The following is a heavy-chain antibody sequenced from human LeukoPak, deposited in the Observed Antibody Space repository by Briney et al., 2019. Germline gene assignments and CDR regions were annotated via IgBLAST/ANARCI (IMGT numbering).Heavy chain of an antibody. V-gene: IGHV1-8*01. Sequence: ASVKVSCKASGYTFTSYDINWVRQATGQGLEWMGWMNPNSGNTGYAQKFQGRVTMTRNTSMSTAYMELSSLRPEDTAMYYCARGIWIQLWSYPQYYFDYWGQGTLVTVSS. CDR1: GYTFTSYD. CDR3: ARGIWIQLWSYPQYYFDY. CDR2: MNPNSGNT. D-gene: IGHD5-18*01. J-gene: IGHJ4*02.